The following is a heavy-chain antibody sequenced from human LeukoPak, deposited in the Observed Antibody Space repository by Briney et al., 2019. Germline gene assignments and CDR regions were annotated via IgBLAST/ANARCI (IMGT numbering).Heavy chain of an antibody. V-gene: IGHV3-11*06. Sequence: GGSLRLSCAASGFTFSDYYMSWIRQAPETGLEWVSSISGSSSYKYYPDSLKGRFTISRDNAKNSLYLQMNSLRAEDTAVYYCARSRGSSTWYLGDAFDIWGQGTMVTVSS. CDR2: ISGSSSYK. CDR3: ARSRGSSTWYLGDAFDI. CDR1: GFTFSDYY. D-gene: IGHD6-13*01. J-gene: IGHJ3*02.